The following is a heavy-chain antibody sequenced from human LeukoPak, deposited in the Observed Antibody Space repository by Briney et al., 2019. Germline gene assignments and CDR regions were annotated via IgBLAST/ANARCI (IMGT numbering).Heavy chain of an antibody. CDR3: ARDVEQWLVRVYYFDY. J-gene: IGHJ4*02. V-gene: IGHV3-48*01. Sequence: PGGSLRLSCATSGFTFSSYSMNWVRQAPGKGLEWVSYISSGSTNIYYADSVKGRFTISRDNAKNSLYLQMNSLRAEDTAVYYCARDVEQWLVRVYYFDYWGQGTLVTVSS. D-gene: IGHD6-19*01. CDR2: ISSGSTNI. CDR1: GFTFSSYS.